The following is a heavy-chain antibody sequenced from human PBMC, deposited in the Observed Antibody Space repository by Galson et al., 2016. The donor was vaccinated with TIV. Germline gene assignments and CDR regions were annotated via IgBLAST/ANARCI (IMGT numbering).Heavy chain of an antibody. D-gene: IGHD1-26*01. CDR2: VWYGETNK. Sequence: SLRLSCAASGFTFSRFGMHWVRQAPGKGLEWVAVVWYGETNKFYADSVNGRFTISRDNSKNTVYLQMNSLRAEDTAVYYCARDRMWEEVLGAFNIWGQGTMVTVSS. CDR3: ARDRMWEEVLGAFNI. J-gene: IGHJ3*02. CDR1: GFTFSRFG. V-gene: IGHV3-33*08.